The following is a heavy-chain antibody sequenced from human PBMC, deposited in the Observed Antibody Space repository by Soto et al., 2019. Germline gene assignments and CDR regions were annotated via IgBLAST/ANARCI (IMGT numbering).Heavy chain of an antibody. Sequence: SETLSLACVVSGGSFSDYKWTWIRQSPEKGLEWIGEIRHNGDTNSKPSLRSRLTMSLDTSKNQFSLHLSSVTSADTAVYFCAGGPDYGDYDAWGQGTLVTVSS. V-gene: IGHV4-34*01. CDR3: AGGPDYGDYDA. J-gene: IGHJ5*02. CDR1: GGSFSDYK. D-gene: IGHD4-17*01. CDR2: IRHNGDT.